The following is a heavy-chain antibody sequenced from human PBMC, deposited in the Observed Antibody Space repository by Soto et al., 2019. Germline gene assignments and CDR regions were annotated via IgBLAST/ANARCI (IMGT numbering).Heavy chain of an antibody. Sequence: QVQLVQSGAEVKKPGSSVKVSCKASGGTFSSYTISWVRQAPGQGLEWMGRIIPILGIANYAQKFQGRVTITADKSTSTAYMALSSLRSEDTAVYYCARGRPPAVAGDDSFDYWGQGTLVTVSS. V-gene: IGHV1-69*02. J-gene: IGHJ4*02. CDR1: GGTFSSYT. CDR2: IIPILGIA. D-gene: IGHD6-19*01. CDR3: ARGRPPAVAGDDSFDY.